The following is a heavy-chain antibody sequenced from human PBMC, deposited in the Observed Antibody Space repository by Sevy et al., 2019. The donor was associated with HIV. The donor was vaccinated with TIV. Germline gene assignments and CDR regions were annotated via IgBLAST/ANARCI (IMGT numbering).Heavy chain of an antibody. Sequence: GGSLRLSCAASGFTFSSYGMHWVRQAPGKGLEWVAVIWYDGSNKYYADSVKGRFTISRDNSKNTLYLQMNSLRAEDTAVYYCARDGPLSITTILYYFDYWGQGTLVTVSS. J-gene: IGHJ4*02. CDR2: IWYDGSNK. CDR1: GFTFSSYG. D-gene: IGHD3-22*01. CDR3: ARDGPLSITTILYYFDY. V-gene: IGHV3-33*01.